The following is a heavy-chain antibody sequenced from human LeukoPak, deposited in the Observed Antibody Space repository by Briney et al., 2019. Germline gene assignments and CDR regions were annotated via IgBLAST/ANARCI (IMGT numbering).Heavy chain of an antibody. Sequence: PGGSLRLSCAASGFTFSSYSMNWVRQAPGKGLEWASYISSSSSTIYYADSVKGRFTISRDNAKNSLYLQMNSLRAEDTAVYYCAREGGYYGSGSYYNLYYYGMDVWGQGTTVTVSS. CDR3: AREGGYYGSGSYYNLYYYGMDV. CDR2: ISSSSSTI. D-gene: IGHD3-10*01. CDR1: GFTFSSYS. V-gene: IGHV3-48*04. J-gene: IGHJ6*02.